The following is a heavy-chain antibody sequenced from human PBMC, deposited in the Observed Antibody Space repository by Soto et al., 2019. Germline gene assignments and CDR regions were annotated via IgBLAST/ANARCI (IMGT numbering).Heavy chain of an antibody. J-gene: IGHJ4*02. CDR2: ISYDGSNK. CDR1: GFTFSTVG. CDR3: ASAVRRAGGWDFDY. D-gene: IGHD1-26*01. Sequence: QVQLVESGGGVVQPGRSLRLSCAASGFTFSTVGMHCVRQAPGKGLEWVAAISYDGSNKYYADSVKGRFTSSRDNSKNTLYLQMNGLRAEDTAVYYCASAVRRAGGWDFDYWGQGTLVTVSS. V-gene: IGHV3-30*03.